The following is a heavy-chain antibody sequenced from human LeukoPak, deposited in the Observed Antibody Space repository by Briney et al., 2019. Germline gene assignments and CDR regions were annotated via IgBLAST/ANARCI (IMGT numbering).Heavy chain of an antibody. D-gene: IGHD4-23*01. CDR3: AKDLGYGGNSGIDY. V-gene: IGHV3-23*01. CDR2: ISGSGGST. CDR1: GFTFSSYA. J-gene: IGHJ4*02. Sequence: GRSLRLFCAASGFTFSSYAMSWVRQAPGKGLEWVSGISGSGGSTYYADSVKGRFTISRDNSKNTVYLQMNSLRADDTAVYYCAKDLGYGGNSGIDYWGQGTLVTVSS.